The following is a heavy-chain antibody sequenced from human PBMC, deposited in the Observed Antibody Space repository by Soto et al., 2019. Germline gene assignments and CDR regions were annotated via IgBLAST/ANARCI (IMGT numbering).Heavy chain of an antibody. J-gene: IGHJ5*02. D-gene: IGHD3-22*01. CDR1: GYPSSNYY. CDR3: ERGDDSSGSWFDP. V-gene: IGHV1-46*01. Sequence: XAVKVSCEASGYPSSNYYIHWVRHAPGQGLEWMGIINPSGGSTIYAQKFQGRVTMTRDTSTSTVYMELSSLRSEDTAVYYCERGDDSSGSWFDPWGQGTLVTVSS. CDR2: INPSGGST.